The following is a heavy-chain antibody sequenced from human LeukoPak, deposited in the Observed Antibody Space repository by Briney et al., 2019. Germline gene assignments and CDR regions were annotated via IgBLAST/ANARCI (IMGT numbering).Heavy chain of an antibody. D-gene: IGHD1-26*01. V-gene: IGHV3-23*01. CDR3: AKDPPQWELLHGPDY. CDR2: ISGSGGST. Sequence: GGSLRLSCAASGFTFSSYSMNWVRQAPGKGLEWVSGISGSGGSTYYADSVKGRFTISRDNSKNTLYLQMNSLRAEDTAVYYCAKDPPQWELLHGPDYWGQGTLVTVSS. CDR1: GFTFSSYS. J-gene: IGHJ4*02.